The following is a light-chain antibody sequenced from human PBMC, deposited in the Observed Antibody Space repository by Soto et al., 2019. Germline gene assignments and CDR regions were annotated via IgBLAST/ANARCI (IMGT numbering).Light chain of an antibody. CDR1: ESISSW. J-gene: IGKJ4*01. V-gene: IGKV1-5*03. CDR2: KAS. Sequence: DIQMTQFPSTLSASVGDRVTITCRASESISSWLAWYQQKPGKAPKILIYKASTLQSGVPSRFTGSGSGTEFTLTISSLQPDDFANYYCQHYSVLPLAFGGGTKVEIK. CDR3: QHYSVLPLA.